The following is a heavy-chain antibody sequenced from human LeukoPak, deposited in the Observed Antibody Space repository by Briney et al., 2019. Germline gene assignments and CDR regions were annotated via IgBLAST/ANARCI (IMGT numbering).Heavy chain of an antibody. V-gene: IGHV1-69*13. CDR2: IIPIFGTA. CDR1: GGTFSSYA. Sequence: ASVKVSCKASGGTFSSYAISWVRQAPGQGLEWMGGIIPIFGTANYAQKFQGRVTITADESTSTAYMELSSLRSEDTAVYYCARDHTEMSEVVIMIPYYYGMDVWGQGTTVTVSS. D-gene: IGHD3-3*01. J-gene: IGHJ6*02. CDR3: ARDHTEMSEVVIMIPYYYGMDV.